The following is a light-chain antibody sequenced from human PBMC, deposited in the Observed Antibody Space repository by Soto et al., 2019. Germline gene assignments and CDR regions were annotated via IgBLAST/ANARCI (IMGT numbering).Light chain of an antibody. V-gene: IGKV3-11*01. Sequence: EIVLTQSPATLSLSPGERATLSCRASQSVSSYLAWYQQKPGQAPRLLIYDASNRATGIPARFSGSGSGTDCTLTISSLEPEDFAVYYCQQRSNWPRPLTFGGGTKVEIK. J-gene: IGKJ4*01. CDR2: DAS. CDR3: QQRSNWPRPLT. CDR1: QSVSSY.